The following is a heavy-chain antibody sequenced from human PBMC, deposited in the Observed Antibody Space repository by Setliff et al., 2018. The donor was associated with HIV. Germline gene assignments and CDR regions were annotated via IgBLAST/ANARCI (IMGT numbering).Heavy chain of an antibody. V-gene: IGHV1-3*01. CDR2: INLVTGKT. D-gene: IGHD3-16*01. Sequence: ASVKVSCKTSGYTFTQSHDLHWVRQVPGQGPEWMGWINLVTGKTAYLQKFQGRVIITRDTSASTAFMEMSSLRSEDTAVYFCANGGSGGQFDHWVQGTLVTVSS. CDR1: GYTFTQSHD. J-gene: IGHJ4*02. CDR3: ANGGSGGQFDH.